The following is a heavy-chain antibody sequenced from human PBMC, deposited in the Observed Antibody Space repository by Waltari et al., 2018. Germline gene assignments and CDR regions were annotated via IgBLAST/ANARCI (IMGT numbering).Heavy chain of an antibody. J-gene: IGHJ5*02. V-gene: IGHV4-31*01. Sequence: QVQLQESGPGVVKPSQPMSLTCTVSGAPISGGGYWRRRIRAPTGQGLEWSGYIYYRCSTSYNPSLKSLVTISVDTSKNQFSLKLSSVTAADTAVYYCARVATDNWFDPWGQGTLVTVSS. CDR3: ARVATDNWFDP. CDR2: IYYRCST. CDR1: GAPISGGGYW.